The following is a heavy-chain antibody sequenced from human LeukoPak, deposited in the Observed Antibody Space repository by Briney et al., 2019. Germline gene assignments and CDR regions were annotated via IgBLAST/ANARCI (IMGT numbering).Heavy chain of an antibody. CDR1: GFTFSSYA. D-gene: IGHD6-13*01. CDR2: ISYDGSNK. CDR3: ARDLGIPAAEYFDY. Sequence: LTGGSLRLSCAASGFTFSSYAMHWVRQAPGKGLEWVAVISYDGSNKYYADSVKGRFTISRDNSKNSLYLQMNSLRAEDTAVYYCARDLGIPAAEYFDYWGQGTLVTVSS. J-gene: IGHJ4*02. V-gene: IGHV3-30-3*01.